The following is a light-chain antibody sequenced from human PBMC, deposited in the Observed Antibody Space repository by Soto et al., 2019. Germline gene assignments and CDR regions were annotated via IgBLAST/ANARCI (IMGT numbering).Light chain of an antibody. CDR1: QSISSY. CDR3: QLIDGTTFP. Sequence: DIQMTQSPSSLSASVGDRVTITCRASQSISSYLNWYQQKPGKAPKLLIYAASRLQSGVPSRFSGSGSGTEFTLTISIQQPEDFATYFCQLIDGTTFPVGPVTEVDI. V-gene: IGKV1-39*01. CDR2: AAS. J-gene: IGKJ3*01.